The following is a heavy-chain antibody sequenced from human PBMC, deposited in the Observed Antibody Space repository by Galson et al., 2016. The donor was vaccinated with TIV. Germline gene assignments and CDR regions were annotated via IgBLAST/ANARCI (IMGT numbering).Heavy chain of an antibody. V-gene: IGHV1-18*04. CDR2: ISAYNGDI. J-gene: IGHJ6*02. Sequence: SVKVSCKASGYSFLSYGMTWVRQAPGRGLEWLGWISAYNGDIKSARKFQGRVTMTTDTSTNTAYMELRSLGSDDTAVYYCATELYCSSISCYYYYGLDVWGHGNPGHRLL. CDR3: ATELYCSSISCYYYYGLDV. D-gene: IGHD2-2*01. CDR1: GYSFLSYG.